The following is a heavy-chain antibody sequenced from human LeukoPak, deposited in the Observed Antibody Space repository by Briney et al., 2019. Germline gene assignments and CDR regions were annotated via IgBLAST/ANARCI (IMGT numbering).Heavy chain of an antibody. Sequence: GGSLRLSCAASGFTFSSYAMHWVRQAPGKGLEYVSGISRNGGSTYYAISVKGRFTISRDNSKNTVYLQVGSLRAEDMAVYYCAREVNPAMVSDYRAFDIWGQGTMVTVSS. D-gene: IGHD5-18*01. V-gene: IGHV3-64*01. CDR3: AREVNPAMVSDYRAFDI. J-gene: IGHJ3*02. CDR1: GFTFSSYA. CDR2: ISRNGGST.